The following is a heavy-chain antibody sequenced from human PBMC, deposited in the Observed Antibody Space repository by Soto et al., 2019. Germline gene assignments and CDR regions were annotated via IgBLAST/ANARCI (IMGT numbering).Heavy chain of an antibody. Sequence: SETLSLTCTVSGGSISSSSYYWGWIRQPPGKGLEWIGSIYYSGSTYYNPSLKSRVTISVDTSKNQFSLKLSSVTAADTAVYYCARQDYYGPDYWGQGTLVTVSS. J-gene: IGHJ4*02. D-gene: IGHD3-10*01. CDR1: GGSISSSSYY. V-gene: IGHV4-39*01. CDR3: ARQDYYGPDY. CDR2: IYYSGST.